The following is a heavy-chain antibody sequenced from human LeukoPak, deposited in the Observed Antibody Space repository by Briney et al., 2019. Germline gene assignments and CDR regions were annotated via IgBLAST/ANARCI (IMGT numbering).Heavy chain of an antibody. Sequence: ASVKVSCKASGYTFTRYYMHWVRQAPGQGLEWMGWINPNSGGTNYAQKFQGRVTMTRDTSISTAYMELSRLRSDDTAVYYCARDFAPFYDYVWGSYHFDYWGQGTLVTVSS. V-gene: IGHV1-2*02. J-gene: IGHJ4*02. D-gene: IGHD3-16*02. CDR1: GYTFTRYY. CDR3: ARDFAPFYDYVWGSYHFDY. CDR2: INPNSGGT.